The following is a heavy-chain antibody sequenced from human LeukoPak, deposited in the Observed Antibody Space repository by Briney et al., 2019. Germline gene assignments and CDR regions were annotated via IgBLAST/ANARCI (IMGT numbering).Heavy chain of an antibody. V-gene: IGHV4-39*01. D-gene: IGHD3-10*01. CDR2: IYYRGST. J-gene: IGHJ4*01. CDR1: GGSICSSSYY. Sequence: PSETLSLTCTVSGGSICSSSYYWRGPRHPPGEGLVGIGSIYYRGSTYYIPSLKSRVTISVDTSKNLFSLTVSCVTAADTAVYFCARRRSGESRIDYWGQGRLATVSS. CDR3: ARRRSGESRIDY.